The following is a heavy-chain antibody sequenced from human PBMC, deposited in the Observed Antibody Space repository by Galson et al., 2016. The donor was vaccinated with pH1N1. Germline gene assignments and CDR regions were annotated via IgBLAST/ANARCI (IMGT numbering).Heavy chain of an antibody. J-gene: IGHJ6*02. V-gene: IGHV1-69*06. Sequence: SVKVSCKASGDTFSSYGISWVRQAPGQGLEWMGAIIPIFETADYAQKFQGRVTITVDKPTTTAYLEVSSLRSGDTAVYYCATVTLRELSFYSYFYGMDVWGQGTTVTVSS. D-gene: IGHD3-16*02. CDR1: GDTFSSYG. CDR2: IIPIFETA. CDR3: ATVTLRELSFYSYFYGMDV.